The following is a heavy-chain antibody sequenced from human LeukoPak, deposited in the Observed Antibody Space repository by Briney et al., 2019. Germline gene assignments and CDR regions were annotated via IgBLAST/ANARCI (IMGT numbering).Heavy chain of an antibody. CDR3: AKTPGISVAGVDY. D-gene: IGHD6-13*01. Sequence: PGGSLRLSCAASGFTFSSCAMTWVRQAPGKGLEWVSGISKNAHSTYYADSVKGRFTISRDNSENTLYLQMDSLRVEDTAVYYCAKTPGISVAGVDYWGQGALVTVSS. J-gene: IGHJ4*02. CDR1: GFTFSSCA. CDR2: ISKNAHST. V-gene: IGHV3-23*01.